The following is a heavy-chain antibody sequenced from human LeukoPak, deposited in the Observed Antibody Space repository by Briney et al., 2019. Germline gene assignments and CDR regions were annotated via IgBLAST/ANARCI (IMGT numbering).Heavy chain of an antibody. CDR3: ATSDSSGHSTLDY. CDR1: AFTFSNYN. J-gene: IGHJ4*02. V-gene: IGHV3-21*05. D-gene: IGHD3-22*01. Sequence: GGSLRLSCAASAFTFSNYNMNWVRQAPGKGLEWVAYISSSSSIIYYADSVKGRFTISRDNAKNSLDLQMNSLRAEDTAVYYCATSDSSGHSTLDYWGQGTLVTVSS. CDR2: ISSSSSII.